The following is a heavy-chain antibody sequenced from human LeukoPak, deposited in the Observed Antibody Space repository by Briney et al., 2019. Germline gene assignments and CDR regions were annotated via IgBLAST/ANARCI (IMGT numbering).Heavy chain of an antibody. CDR1: GFTFSNYW. V-gene: IGHV3-74*01. D-gene: IGHD6-6*01. CDR3: ARGYSSSYRIDY. CDR2: INTDGSST. J-gene: IGHJ4*02. Sequence: GGSLRLSCAASGFTFSNYWMHWVRQAPGKGLVWVSRINTDGSSTTYADSVKGRFTISRDNAKDTLYLQMNSLSAEDTAVYYCARGYSSSYRIDYWGQGTLVTVSS.